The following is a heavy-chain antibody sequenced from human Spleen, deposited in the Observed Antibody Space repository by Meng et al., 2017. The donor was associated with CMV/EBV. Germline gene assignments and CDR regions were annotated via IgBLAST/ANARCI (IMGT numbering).Heavy chain of an antibody. CDR2: ISSSSYI. D-gene: IGHD5-12*01. Sequence: GESLKISCAASGFTFSSYAMSWVRQAPGKGLEWVSSISSSSYIYYADSVKGRFTISRDNAKNSLYLQMNSLRAEDTAVYYCATDWGYDNYRFGNWGQGTLVTVSS. CDR3: ATDWGYDNYRFGN. J-gene: IGHJ4*02. CDR1: GFTFSSYA. V-gene: IGHV3-21*01.